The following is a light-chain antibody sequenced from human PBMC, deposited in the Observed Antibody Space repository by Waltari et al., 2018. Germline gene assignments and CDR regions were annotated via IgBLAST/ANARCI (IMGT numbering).Light chain of an antibody. Sequence: WNKHVPGTAPKLLIYSINQRPSGVPERCSGSKSGTSASLAINGLRSEDEADYYCTTWDDSLRMVFGGGTELTVL. CDR3: TTWDDSLRMV. V-gene: IGLV1-47*01. J-gene: IGLJ3*02. CDR2: SIN.